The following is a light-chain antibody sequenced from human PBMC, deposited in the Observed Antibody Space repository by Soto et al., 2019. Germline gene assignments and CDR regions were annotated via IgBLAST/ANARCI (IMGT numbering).Light chain of an antibody. V-gene: IGKV3D-15*01. J-gene: IGKJ4*01. CDR2: GAS. Sequence: EIVMTQSPGTLSVSTGQGATLSCRASHSVGSNLAWYQQKPGQAPRLLIYGASTRPTGIPDRFSGSGSGTEFTLTISSLQSEDVAVYYCQQYDKWPLTFGGGTKVEIK. CDR3: QQYDKWPLT. CDR1: HSVGSN.